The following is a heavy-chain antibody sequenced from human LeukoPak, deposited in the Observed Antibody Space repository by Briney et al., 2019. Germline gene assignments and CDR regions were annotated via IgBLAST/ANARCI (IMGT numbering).Heavy chain of an antibody. CDR1: GFTFSNYW. CDR3: ARGLGWYFDL. J-gene: IGHJ2*01. CDR2: INSDGRII. D-gene: IGHD7-27*01. Sequence: PGGSLRLSCAASGFTFSNYWMHWVRQVPGKGLVWVSHINSDGRIINYADSVKGRFTISRDNAKNTLYLQMNSLRVEDTAVYYCARGLGWYFDLWDRGSLVTVSS. V-gene: IGHV3-74*01.